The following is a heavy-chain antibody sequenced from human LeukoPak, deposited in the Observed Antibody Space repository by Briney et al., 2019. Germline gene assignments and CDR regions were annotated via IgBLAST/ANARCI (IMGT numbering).Heavy chain of an antibody. V-gene: IGHV4-31*03. CDR3: AIREVLGLDYGMDV. J-gene: IGHJ6*02. D-gene: IGHD3-16*01. Sequence: SETLSLTCTVSGGSISSGGYYWSWIRQHPGKGLEWIGYIYYSGSTYYNPSLKSRVTISVDTSKDQFSLKLSSVTAADTAVYYCAIREVLGLDYGMDVWGQGTTVTVSS. CDR1: GGSISSGGYY. CDR2: IYYSGST.